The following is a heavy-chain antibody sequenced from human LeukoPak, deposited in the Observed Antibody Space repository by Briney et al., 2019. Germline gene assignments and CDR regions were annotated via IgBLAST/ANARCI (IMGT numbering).Heavy chain of an antibody. CDR1: GFTFSNYG. CDR3: ARETPGPYYYYYYGMDV. J-gene: IGHJ6*02. CDR2: IWHDGSEK. V-gene: IGHV3-33*01. Sequence: GGSLRLSCAASGFTFSNYGMHWVRQAPGKGLEWVAVIWHDGSEKYYGDSVKGRFTISRDDSKNTLHLQMNSLRAEDTGVYYCARETPGPYYYYYYGMDVWGQGTTVTVSS. D-gene: IGHD4-23*01.